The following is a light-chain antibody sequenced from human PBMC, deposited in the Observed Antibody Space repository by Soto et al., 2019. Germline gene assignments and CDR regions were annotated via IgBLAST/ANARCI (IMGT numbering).Light chain of an antibody. J-gene: IGKJ1*01. Sequence: EIVLTQSPGTLSLSPGERATLSCRASQSVSRNYLAWYQQKSGQAPRLLIYGASSRATGIPDRFSGSGSGTDFTLTISRLEPEDFAVYYGQQYGGSPRTFGQGTKVEIK. CDR1: QSVSRNY. CDR3: QQYGGSPRT. CDR2: GAS. V-gene: IGKV3-20*01.